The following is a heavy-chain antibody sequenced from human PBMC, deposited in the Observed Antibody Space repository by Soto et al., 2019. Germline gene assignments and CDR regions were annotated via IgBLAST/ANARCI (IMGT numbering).Heavy chain of an antibody. CDR3: VRDSLDKYPHDYYYYGMDV. D-gene: IGHD6-6*01. CDR1: GFTFSSYW. V-gene: IGHV3-7*05. CDR2: IKQDGSEK. Sequence: GGSLRLSCAASGFTFSSYWMSWVRQAPGKGLEWVANIKQDGSEKYYVDSVKGRFTISRDNAKNSLYLQMNSLRAEDTAVYYCVRDSLDKYPHDYYYYGMDVWGQGTTVTVSS. J-gene: IGHJ6*02.